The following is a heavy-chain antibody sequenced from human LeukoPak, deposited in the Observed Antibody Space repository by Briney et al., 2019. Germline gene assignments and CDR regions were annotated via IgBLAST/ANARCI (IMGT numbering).Heavy chain of an antibody. D-gene: IGHD3-3*01. CDR2: ISSSGGYT. J-gene: IGHJ4*02. CDR3: AKVVGDDLWSGYFPKFGGFDY. Sequence: QSGGSLRLPCAASGFTFSSYALSWVRQAPGKGLEWVSAISSSGGYTYYADSVKGRFTVSRDNSRSTLYLQMNSLRAEDTAAYYCAKVVGDDLWSGYFPKFGGFDYWGQGTLVTVSS. V-gene: IGHV3-23*01. CDR1: GFTFSSYA.